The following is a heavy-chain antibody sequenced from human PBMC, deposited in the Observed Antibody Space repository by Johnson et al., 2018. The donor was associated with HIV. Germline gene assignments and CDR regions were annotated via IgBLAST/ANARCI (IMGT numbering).Heavy chain of an antibody. V-gene: IGHV3-30-3*01. CDR3: ARERNMIVVDDDAFDI. CDR1: GFTFSSYA. Sequence: QVQLVESGGGVVQPGRSLRLSCAASGFTFSSYAMHWVRQAPGKGRERVAVISYEGSNKYYADSGKGRFNISRDNSKNTLYLQMNSLRAEDTAVYYCARERNMIVVDDDAFDIWGQGTMVTVSS. CDR2: ISYEGSNK. D-gene: IGHD3-22*01. J-gene: IGHJ3*02.